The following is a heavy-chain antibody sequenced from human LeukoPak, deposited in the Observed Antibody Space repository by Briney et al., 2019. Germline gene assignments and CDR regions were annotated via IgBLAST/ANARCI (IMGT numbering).Heavy chain of an antibody. V-gene: IGHV1-69*06. J-gene: IGHJ4*02. D-gene: IGHD3-22*01. Sequence: SVKVSCKASGGTFSSYAISWVRQAPGQGLEWMGGIIPIFGTANYAQKFQGRVTITADKSTSTAYMELSSLRSEDTAVYYCARARYYYDSSGYYDYFDYWGQGTLVTVSS. CDR2: IIPIFGTA. CDR1: GGTFSSYA. CDR3: ARARYYYDSSGYYDYFDY.